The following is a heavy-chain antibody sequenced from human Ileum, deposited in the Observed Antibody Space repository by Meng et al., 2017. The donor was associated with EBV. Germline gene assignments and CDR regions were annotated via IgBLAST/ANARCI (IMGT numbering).Heavy chain of an antibody. CDR1: GGSISSYY. CDR2: IDYSGST. V-gene: IGHV4-59*08. D-gene: IGHD2-15*01. Sequence: WGQGLGNAAEILSLTCSVSGGSISSYYGSWIRQPPGKGLEWIGYIDYSGSTTYNPSLKSRVTISVDTSKNQFSLNLSSVTAADTAVYYCARGGWSLDYWGQGTLVTVSS. J-gene: IGHJ4*02. CDR3: ARGGWSLDY.